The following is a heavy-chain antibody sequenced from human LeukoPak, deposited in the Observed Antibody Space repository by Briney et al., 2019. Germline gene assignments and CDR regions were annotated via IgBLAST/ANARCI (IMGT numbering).Heavy chain of an antibody. CDR1: GYTLTNYA. D-gene: IGHD3-22*01. CDR3: ARDALVITMMVVGTDDWFDP. J-gene: IGHJ5*02. Sequence: ASVKVSCKASGYTLTNYAMNWVRQAPGQGLEWMGWINTNTGNPTYAQGFTGRFVFSLDTSVSTAYLQISSLKAEDTAVYYCARDALVITMMVVGTDDWFDPWGQGTLVTVSS. V-gene: IGHV7-4-1*02. CDR2: INTNTGNP.